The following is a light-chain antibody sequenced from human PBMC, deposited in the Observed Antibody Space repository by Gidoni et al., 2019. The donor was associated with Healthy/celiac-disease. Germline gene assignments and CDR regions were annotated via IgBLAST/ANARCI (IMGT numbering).Light chain of an antibody. Sequence: DIQMTQSPSSLSASVGDRVTITCRASQGISNSLAWYQQKPGKAPKLLLYAASRLESGVPSRLSGSGSGTDYTLTISSLKPEDFATYYCQQYYSTPPYTFGQGTKLEIK. J-gene: IGKJ2*01. CDR2: AAS. V-gene: IGKV1-NL1*01. CDR3: QQYYSTPPYT. CDR1: QGISNS.